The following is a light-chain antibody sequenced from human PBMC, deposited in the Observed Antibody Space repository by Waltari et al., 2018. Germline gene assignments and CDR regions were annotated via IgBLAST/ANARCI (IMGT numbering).Light chain of an antibody. CDR2: KVS. J-gene: IGKJ1*01. CDR1: QHLVHSNGNTY. V-gene: IGKV2-30*02. Sequence: DVVMTPSQLSLPVTLGQPASISSRSSQHLVHSNGNTYLGWFQQRPGQSPRRLIYKVSNRDSGVPDRFSGSGSGTDFTLKISRVEAEDIAIYYCMQGIHWPRSFGQGTKVEIE. CDR3: MQGIHWPRS.